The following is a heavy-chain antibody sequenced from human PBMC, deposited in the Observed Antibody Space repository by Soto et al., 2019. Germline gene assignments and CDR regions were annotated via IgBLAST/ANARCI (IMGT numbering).Heavy chain of an antibody. Sequence: SETLSLTCTVSGGSISSYCWNWIRQPPGKGLEWVVYIYYSGSTNYNPALETRVTISVDTSRNQCALQLTSVTAADTALYFCSRDDNMTLGSQYLDSWGPGTLVTVSS. D-gene: IGHD4-4*01. CDR3: SRDDNMTLGSQYLDS. J-gene: IGHJ5*02. CDR2: IYYSGST. CDR1: GGSISSYC. V-gene: IGHV4-59*12.